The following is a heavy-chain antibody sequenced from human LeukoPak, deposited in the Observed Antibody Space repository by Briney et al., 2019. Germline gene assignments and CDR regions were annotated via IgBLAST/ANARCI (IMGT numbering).Heavy chain of an antibody. CDR2: IKSKTDDQTT. Sequence: GGSLRLSCAASGFTFSNAWMSWVRQAPGKGLEWVGRIKSKTDDQTTDYAAPVKGRFTISRDDSKNTLYLQMNSLKTEDTAVYYCTTAYYDILTGYPVYYYYYMDVWGKGTTVTVSS. J-gene: IGHJ6*03. CDR3: TTAYYDILTGYPVYYYYYMDV. D-gene: IGHD3-9*01. V-gene: IGHV3-15*01. CDR1: GFTFSNAW.